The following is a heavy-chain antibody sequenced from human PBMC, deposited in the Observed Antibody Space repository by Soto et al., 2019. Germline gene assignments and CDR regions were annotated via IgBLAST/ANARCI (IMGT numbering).Heavy chain of an antibody. Sequence: QVQLQESGPGLVKPSETLSLTCTVSGGSISSYYWSWIRQPAGKGLEWIGRIYTSGSTNYNPSLKSRVTMTVDTSKNQFSLKLSSVTAADTAVYYCARGGLNTGMTTVTTFYFDYWGQGTLVTVSS. V-gene: IGHV4-4*07. J-gene: IGHJ4*02. D-gene: IGHD4-4*01. CDR3: ARGGLNTGMTTVTTFYFDY. CDR2: IYTSGST. CDR1: GGSISSYY.